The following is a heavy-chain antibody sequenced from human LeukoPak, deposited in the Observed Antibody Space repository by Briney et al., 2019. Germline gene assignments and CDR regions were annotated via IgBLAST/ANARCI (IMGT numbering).Heavy chain of an antibody. D-gene: IGHD5-24*01. CDR2: ISGSRPSI. CDR1: GFTFSSYE. CDR3: ARESNGYNFDY. Sequence: GSLRLSCAASGFTFSSYEMNWVRQAPGKGLEWISYISGSRPSIYYADSVKGRFTISRDNAKNSLYLQMNSLRAEDTAVYYCARESNGYNFDYWGPGTLVTVSS. J-gene: IGHJ4*02. V-gene: IGHV3-48*03.